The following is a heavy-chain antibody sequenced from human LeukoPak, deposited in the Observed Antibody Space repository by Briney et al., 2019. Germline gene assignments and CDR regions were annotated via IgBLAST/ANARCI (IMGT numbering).Heavy chain of an antibody. CDR3: ARTAYSDYSLGF. V-gene: IGHV3-74*01. D-gene: IGHD5-12*01. J-gene: IGHJ4*02. Sequence: GGSLRLSCAASGFTFSAYWMHWVRQAPGKGLVWLSRINTGGNDMTYADSVKGRFTISRDNAKNTLYLQMNSLRAEDTAVYYCARTAYSDYSLGFWGQGTLVTVSS. CDR2: INTGGNDM. CDR1: GFTFSAYW.